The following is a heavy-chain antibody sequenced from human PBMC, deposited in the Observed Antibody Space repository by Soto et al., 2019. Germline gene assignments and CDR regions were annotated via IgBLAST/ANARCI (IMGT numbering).Heavy chain of an antibody. V-gene: IGHV4-38-2*01. CDR2: IYHSGST. Sequence: SETLSRTCAVSGYSISSGYYWCFIRQPPGKGLEWIGSIYHSGSTYYNPSLKSRVTISVDTSKNQFSLKLSSVTAADTAVYYCARGERYYDSSGSLSYFDYWGQGTLVTVSS. J-gene: IGHJ4*02. CDR1: GYSISSGYY. D-gene: IGHD3-22*01. CDR3: ARGERYYDSSGSLSYFDY.